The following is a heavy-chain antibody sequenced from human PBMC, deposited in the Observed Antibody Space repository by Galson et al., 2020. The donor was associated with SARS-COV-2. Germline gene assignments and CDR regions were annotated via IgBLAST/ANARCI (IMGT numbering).Heavy chain of an antibody. CDR3: ARTKGGSDLDACDI. CDR2: ISYDGSNK. CDR1: GFTFSSYA. Sequence: GESLKISCAASGFTFSSYAMHWVRQAPGKGLEWVAVISYDGSNKYYADSVKGRFTISRDNSKNTLYLQMNSLRAEDTAVYYCARTKGGSDLDACDIWGQGTMVTVSS. J-gene: IGHJ3*02. V-gene: IGHV3-30*04. D-gene: IGHD1-26*01.